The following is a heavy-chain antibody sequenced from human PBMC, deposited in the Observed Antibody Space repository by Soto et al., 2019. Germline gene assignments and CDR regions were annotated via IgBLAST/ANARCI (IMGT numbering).Heavy chain of an antibody. CDR3: AISQGVSWYYDFWSGYPSRPPGGGMDV. J-gene: IGHJ6*02. D-gene: IGHD3-3*01. CDR2: ISSSGSTI. CDR1: GFTFSDYY. V-gene: IGHV3-11*01. Sequence: AGGSLRLSCAASGFTFSDYYMSWIRQAPGKGLEWVSYISSSGSTIYYADSVKGRFTISRDNAKNSLYLQMNSLRAEDTAVYYCAISQGVSWYYDFWSGYPSRPPGGGMDVWGQGTTVTVSS.